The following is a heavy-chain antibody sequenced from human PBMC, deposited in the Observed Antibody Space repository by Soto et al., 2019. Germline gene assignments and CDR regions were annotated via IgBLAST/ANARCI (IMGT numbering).Heavy chain of an antibody. CDR1: GYTFRGYY. J-gene: IGHJ6*02. CDR3: ARDGVGYEDFYGMDV. V-gene: IGHV1-2*02. CDR2: IDPNSGAI. Sequence: QVHLVQSGAEEKKPGTSVKVSCKASGYTFRGYYIHWVRQAPGQGLEWMGWIDPNSGAIKYAQKCQGRVTMTRDTYVNTDYMEVSSLRSNDTAVYYCARDGVGYEDFYGMDVWGQGTTLIVSS. D-gene: IGHD3-3*01.